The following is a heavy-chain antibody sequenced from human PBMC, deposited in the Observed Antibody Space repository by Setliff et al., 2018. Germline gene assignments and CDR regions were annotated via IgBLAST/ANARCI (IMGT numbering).Heavy chain of an antibody. CDR1: GYSISSSHY. J-gene: IGHJ3*02. Sequence: PSETLSLTCTVSGYSISSSHYWGWIRQSPGKGLDWIGSIFHTGAAYYNPSLESRFTISVDTSKNQFSLKLSSVTAADTAVYYCARDVRVASSSWFKSAFDIWGQGTMVTVSS. D-gene: IGHD6-13*01. V-gene: IGHV4-38-2*02. CDR2: IFHTGAA. CDR3: ARDVRVASSSWFKSAFDI.